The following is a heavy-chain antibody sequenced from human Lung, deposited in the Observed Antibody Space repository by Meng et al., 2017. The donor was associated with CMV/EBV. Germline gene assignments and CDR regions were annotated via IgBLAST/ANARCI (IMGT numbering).Heavy chain of an antibody. CDR3: ARARSPTHFDY. CDR1: GFTFSTYD. J-gene: IGHJ4*02. Sequence: GESLKIPCTASGFTFSTYDLHWVRQPTGRGLEWVSSIGTVGDTYSIGTVKGRFIISREDAKIPVYLQTNGLRGGDTSLYYCARARSPTHFDYWGQGALVTVSS. CDR2: IGTVGDT. V-gene: IGHV3-13*01.